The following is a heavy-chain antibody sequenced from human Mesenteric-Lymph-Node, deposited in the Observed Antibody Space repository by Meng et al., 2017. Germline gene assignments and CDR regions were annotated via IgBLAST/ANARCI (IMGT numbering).Heavy chain of an antibody. CDR3: AKDQGAYNPWYCDL. Sequence: EVRLLESGGGLVQPGGAPGLSCAASGVTFSTYAMSWFRQAPGKGLEWVSGISGGGATTYYADSVKGRCNISRDNSKNTLYLQMNSLRAEETAIYYCAKDQGAYNPWYCDLWGRGTLVTVSS. V-gene: IGHV3-23*01. J-gene: IGHJ2*01. CDR2: ISGGGATT. D-gene: IGHD3-16*01. CDR1: GVTFSTYA.